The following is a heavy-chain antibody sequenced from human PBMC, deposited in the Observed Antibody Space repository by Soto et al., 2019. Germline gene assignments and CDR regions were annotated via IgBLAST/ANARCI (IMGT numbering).Heavy chain of an antibody. CDR3: ARDQLYYNDISGRPLNAFDV. CDR2: ISWNSGSI. D-gene: IGHD3-22*01. Sequence: GGSLKLSCAASGFTFYYYSMHLVRQAPGKGLEWVSGISWNSGSIGYADSVKGRFTISRDNAKNSLYLQMNSLRAEDTAVYYCARDQLYYNDISGRPLNAFDVWGQGTMVTVSS. J-gene: IGHJ3*01. V-gene: IGHV3-9*01. CDR1: GFTFYYYS.